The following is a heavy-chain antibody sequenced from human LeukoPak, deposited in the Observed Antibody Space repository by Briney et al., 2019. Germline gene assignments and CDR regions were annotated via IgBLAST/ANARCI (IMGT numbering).Heavy chain of an antibody. Sequence: GASVKVSCKASGYTFTGYYMHWVRQAPGQGLEWMGWINPNSGNTNYAQKLQGRVTMTTDTSTSTAYMELRSLRSDDTAVYYCARVGYDFWSGYPPGYYYYMDVWGKGTTVTVSS. V-gene: IGHV1-18*04. J-gene: IGHJ6*03. D-gene: IGHD3-3*01. CDR3: ARVGYDFWSGYPPGYYYYMDV. CDR2: INPNSGNT. CDR1: GYTFTGYY.